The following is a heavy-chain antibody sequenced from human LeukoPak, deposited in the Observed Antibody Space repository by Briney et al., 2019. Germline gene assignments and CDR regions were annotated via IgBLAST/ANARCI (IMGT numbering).Heavy chain of an antibody. CDR3: ARSIVVVPAAMDWFDP. CDR2: IYYSGST. V-gene: IGHV4-59*08. Sequence: SETLSLTCTVSGGSISSYYWSWVRQPPGKGLEWVGYIYYSGSTNYNPSLKRRGTISVDMSKNQFSLKLSSVTAADTAVYYYARSIVVVPAAMDWFDPWGQGTLVTVSS. J-gene: IGHJ5*02. CDR1: GGSISSYY. D-gene: IGHD2-2*01.